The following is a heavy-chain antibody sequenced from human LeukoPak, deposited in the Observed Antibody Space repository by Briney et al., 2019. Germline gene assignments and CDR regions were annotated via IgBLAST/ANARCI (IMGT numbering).Heavy chain of an antibody. CDR2: IYSGGST. CDR1: GFTVSSNY. CDR3: ARGPPLFDP. V-gene: IGHV3-53*01. J-gene: IGHJ5*02. Sequence: GGSLRLSCAASGFTVSSNYMSWVRQAPGKGLEWVSVIYSGGSTYYADSVKGRFTISRDNAKNSLYLQMISLRAEDTGVYYCARGPPLFDPWGQGTLVAVPS.